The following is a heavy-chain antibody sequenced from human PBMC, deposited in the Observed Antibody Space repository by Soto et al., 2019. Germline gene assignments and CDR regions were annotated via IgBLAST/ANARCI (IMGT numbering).Heavy chain of an antibody. CDR2: ISPDGSEK. Sequence: GGSLRLSCAASGFTFSSFWMDWVRQAPGKGLEWVANISPDGSEKHYVDSVKGRFTISRDNAKNSLYLQMSSLTAEDSALYYCSRPLDSWGQGIRVTVSS. J-gene: IGHJ4*02. CDR3: SRPLDS. V-gene: IGHV3-7*01. CDR1: GFTFSSFW.